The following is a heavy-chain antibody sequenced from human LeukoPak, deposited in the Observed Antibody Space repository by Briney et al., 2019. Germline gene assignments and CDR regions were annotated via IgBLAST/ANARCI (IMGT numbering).Heavy chain of an antibody. J-gene: IGHJ4*02. Sequence: GGSLRLSCAASGFTFSDYYMSWIRQAPGKGLEWVSCISSSGSTIYYADSVKGRFTISRDNAKNSLYLQMNSLRAEDTAVYYCARELLWFGELSPYYFDYWGQGTLVTVSS. D-gene: IGHD3-10*01. V-gene: IGHV3-11*04. CDR2: ISSSGSTI. CDR1: GFTFSDYY. CDR3: ARELLWFGELSPYYFDY.